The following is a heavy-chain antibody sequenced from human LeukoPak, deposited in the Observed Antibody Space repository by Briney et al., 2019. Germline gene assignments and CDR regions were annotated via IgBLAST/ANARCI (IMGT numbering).Heavy chain of an antibody. CDR3: ARSPTYTSSWYNDY. Sequence: GGSLRLSCAASAFTFRSYWMSWVRQAPGKGLEWVANIIQDGSEKYYVDSVKGRFTISRDNAKNSLYLQMNSLRAEDTAVYYCARSPTYTSSWYNDYWGQGTLVTVSS. CDR1: AFTFRSYW. CDR2: IIQDGSEK. V-gene: IGHV3-7*01. D-gene: IGHD6-13*01. J-gene: IGHJ4*02.